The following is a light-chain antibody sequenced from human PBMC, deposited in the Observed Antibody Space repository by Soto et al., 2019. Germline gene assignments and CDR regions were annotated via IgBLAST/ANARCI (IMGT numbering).Light chain of an antibody. V-gene: IGKV3-15*01. J-gene: IGKJ1*01. Sequence: EIVMTQSPATLSVSPGERATLSCRASQSVFSSLAWFQQRPGQAPRLLIYGSATRATGIPARFSGSGSGTDFTLTISDVQPEDFALYYCQQYGSSPTFGQGTKVDIK. CDR2: GSA. CDR1: QSVFSS. CDR3: QQYGSSPT.